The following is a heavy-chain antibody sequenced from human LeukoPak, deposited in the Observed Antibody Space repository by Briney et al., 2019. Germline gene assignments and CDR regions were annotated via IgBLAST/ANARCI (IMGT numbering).Heavy chain of an antibody. J-gene: IGHJ4*02. CDR3: AKDLSPPYGDYDFAFDY. Sequence: GGSLRLSCAASGFTFSSYGMHWVRQAPGKGLEWVAFIRYDGSNKYYADSVKGRFTIPRDNSKNTLYLQMNSLRAEDTAVYYCAKDLSPPYGDYDFAFDYWGQGTLVTVSS. V-gene: IGHV3-30*02. D-gene: IGHD4-17*01. CDR2: IRYDGSNK. CDR1: GFTFSSYG.